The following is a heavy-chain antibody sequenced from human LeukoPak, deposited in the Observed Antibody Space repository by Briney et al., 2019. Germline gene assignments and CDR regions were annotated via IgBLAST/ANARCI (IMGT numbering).Heavy chain of an antibody. D-gene: IGHD4-17*01. V-gene: IGHV4-59*01. CDR2: IYYFGST. CDR3: ARDHLWGDYPHWYFDL. J-gene: IGHJ2*01. Sequence: SETLSLTCTVSGGSICNYYWSWIRQPPGKGLEWIGYIYYFGSTNYNPSLQSRVTISVDTSKNQISLNLTSVTAEDTAVYYCARDHLWGDYPHWYFDLWGRGTLVTVSS. CDR1: GGSICNYY.